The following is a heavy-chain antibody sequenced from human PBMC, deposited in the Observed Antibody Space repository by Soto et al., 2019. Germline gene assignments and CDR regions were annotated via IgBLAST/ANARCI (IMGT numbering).Heavy chain of an antibody. V-gene: IGHV4-34*01. CDR3: ARERTLYDFWSGYLDAFDI. CDR1: GGSFSGYY. D-gene: IGHD3-3*01. CDR2: INHSGST. J-gene: IGHJ3*02. Sequence: LSLTCAVYGGSFSGYYWSWIRQPPGKGLEWIGEINHSGSTNYNPSLKSRVTISVDTSKNQFSLKLSSVTAADTAVYYCARERTLYDFWSGYLDAFDIWGQGSLVTVSS.